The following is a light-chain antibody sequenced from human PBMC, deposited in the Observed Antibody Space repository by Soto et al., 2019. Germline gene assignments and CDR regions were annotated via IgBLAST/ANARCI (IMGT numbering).Light chain of an antibody. CDR2: GAS. CDR1: QSVSSSY. Sequence: EIVLTQSPGTLSLSPGETATLSCRASQSVSSSYLAWYQQKPGEAPRLLIYGASSRATGIPDRFSGSGSGTDFTLTISRLEAEDLAVYYSQQYGSTGLTFGGGTKVEIK. J-gene: IGKJ4*01. CDR3: QQYGSTGLT. V-gene: IGKV3-20*01.